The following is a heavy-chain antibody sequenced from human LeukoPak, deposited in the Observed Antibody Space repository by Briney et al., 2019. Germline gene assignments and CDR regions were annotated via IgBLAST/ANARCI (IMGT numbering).Heavy chain of an antibody. CDR2: IYNIVKP. V-gene: IGHV4-30-2*01. J-gene: IGHJ5*02. D-gene: IGHD3-10*01. CDR1: VASHKRGDSL. CDR3: ARVSYGLGLNYFDP. Sequence: SEPQSLICTLRVASHKRGDSLGPWIRRPRGEGLQWIGYIYNIVKPFYNPALQSRVPISVDQAKNQVSMRLSSIAAADTGVHYCARVSYGLGLNYFDPWGQGSQLTVSS.